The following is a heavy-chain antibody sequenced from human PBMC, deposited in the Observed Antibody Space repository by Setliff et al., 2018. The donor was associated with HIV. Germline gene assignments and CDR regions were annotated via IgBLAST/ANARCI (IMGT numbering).Heavy chain of an antibody. D-gene: IGHD2-21*02. J-gene: IGHJ3*02. CDR3: ARSVVVYGGDSVPFDI. CDR1: GFIFTNYG. V-gene: IGHV1-3*01. Sequence: ASVKVSCKASGFIFTNYGIHWVRQAPGHSLEWMGFINSGTGNTIYSQKFQGRVTFSRDTSASTAYMELSNLKSEDTAMYYCARSVVVYGGDSVPFDIWGPGTLVTVSS. CDR2: INSGTGNT.